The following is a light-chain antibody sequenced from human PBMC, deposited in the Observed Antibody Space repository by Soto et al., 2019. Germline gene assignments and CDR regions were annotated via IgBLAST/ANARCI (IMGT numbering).Light chain of an antibody. Sequence: DIQLTQSPSSLSASVGDRVTITCRASQTISSYLTWFQQKPGKAPKVLIYAASTLQSGVPSRFSGSWSGAEFTLSISDLQPEDFATYYCRQSFSPLLTFGGGTKVEIK. J-gene: IGKJ4*01. CDR2: AAS. CDR3: RQSFSPLLT. V-gene: IGKV1-39*01. CDR1: QTISSY.